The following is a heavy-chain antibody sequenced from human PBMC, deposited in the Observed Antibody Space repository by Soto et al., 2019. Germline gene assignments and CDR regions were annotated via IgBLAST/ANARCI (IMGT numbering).Heavy chain of an antibody. Sequence: ASVKVSCRASGYTFTSYGISWVRQAPGQGLEWMGWISAYNGNTNYAQKLQGRVTTTTDTSTSTAYMELRSLRSDDTAVYYCAREGRRSSSGWSYNWFDPWGQGPLVTVSS. CDR3: AREGRRSSSGWSYNWFDP. V-gene: IGHV1-18*04. J-gene: IGHJ5*02. CDR2: ISAYNGNT. CDR1: GYTFTSYG. D-gene: IGHD6-19*01.